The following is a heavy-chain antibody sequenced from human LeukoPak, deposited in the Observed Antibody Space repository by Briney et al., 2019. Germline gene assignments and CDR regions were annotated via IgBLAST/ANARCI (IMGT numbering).Heavy chain of an antibody. V-gene: IGHV3-23*01. Sequence: GGSLRLSCAASGFTFSSYAMSWVRQAPGKGLEWVSAIRGSGGSTYYADSVKGRFTISRDNSKNTLYLQMNSLRAEDTAVYYCAKVIHDYGDYPTLADYWGQGTLVTVSS. J-gene: IGHJ4*02. D-gene: IGHD4-17*01. CDR3: AKVIHDYGDYPTLADY. CDR1: GFTFSSYA. CDR2: IRGSGGST.